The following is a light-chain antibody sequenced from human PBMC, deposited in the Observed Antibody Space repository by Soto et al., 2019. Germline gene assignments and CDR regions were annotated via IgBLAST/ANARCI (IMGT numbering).Light chain of an antibody. CDR3: QQYNKWPLI. CDR1: QFLNRN. J-gene: IGKJ4*01. V-gene: IGKV3-15*01. Sequence: EVVLTQSPATLSVSRGERATLSCRASQFLNRNLAWYQQKPGQAPRLVIYGASIRATGIPARFSGSESGTELTLTISSLQSEDFAVYYCQQYNKWPLIFGGGTKVEIK. CDR2: GAS.